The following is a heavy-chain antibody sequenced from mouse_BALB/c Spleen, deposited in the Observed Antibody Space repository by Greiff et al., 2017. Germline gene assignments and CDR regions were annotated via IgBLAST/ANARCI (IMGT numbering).Heavy chain of an antibody. Sequence: EVKLVESGGGLVQPGGSLRLSCATSGFTFTDYYMSWVRQPPGKALEWLGFIRNKANGYTTEYSASVKGRFTISRDNSQSILYLQMNTLRAEDSATYYCARLITRAMDYWGQGTSVTVSS. CDR1: GFTFTDYY. V-gene: IGHV7-3*02. J-gene: IGHJ4*01. CDR3: ARLITRAMDY. D-gene: IGHD2-4*01. CDR2: IRNKANGYTT.